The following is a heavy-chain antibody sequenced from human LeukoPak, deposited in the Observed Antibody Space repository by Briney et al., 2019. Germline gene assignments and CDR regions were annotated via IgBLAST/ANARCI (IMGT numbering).Heavy chain of an antibody. CDR2: IYYSGST. CDR1: GGSISSGDYY. CDR3: ARDLLNEGNHLDY. D-gene: IGHD4-23*01. Sequence: SETLSLTCTVSGGSISSGDYYWSWIRQPPGKGLEWIGYIYYSGSTDYNPSLESRVTISVDTSKNQFPLKLSSVTAADTAVYYCARDLLNEGNHLDYWGQGTLVTVSS. V-gene: IGHV4-30-4*01. J-gene: IGHJ4*02.